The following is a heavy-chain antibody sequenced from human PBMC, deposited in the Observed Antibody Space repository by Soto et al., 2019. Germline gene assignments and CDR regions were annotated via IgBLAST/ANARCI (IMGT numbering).Heavy chain of an antibody. CDR1: GYTFTSYG. CDR2: ISAYNGNT. D-gene: IGHD2-15*01. CDR3: ANLRRGYCSGGSCYDLDY. J-gene: IGHJ4*02. Sequence: QVQLVQSGAEVKKPGASVKVSCKASGYTFTSYGISWVRQAPGQGLECMGWISAYNGNTNYAQKLQGRVTMTTDTSTSTAYMELRSLRSDDTAVYYCANLRRGYCSGGSCYDLDYWGQGTLVTVSS. V-gene: IGHV1-18*01.